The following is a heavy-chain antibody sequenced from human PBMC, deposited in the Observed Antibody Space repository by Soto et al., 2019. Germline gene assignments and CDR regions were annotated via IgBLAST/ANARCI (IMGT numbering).Heavy chain of an antibody. V-gene: IGHV3-21*01. CDR1: GFTFSSYS. D-gene: IGHD4-17*01. CDR3: ARYPSPLCYGYLEYFQH. J-gene: IGHJ1*01. Sequence: EVQLVESGGGLVKPGGSLRLSCAASGFTFSSYSMNWVRQAPGKGLEWVPSISSSSSYIYYADSVKGRFTISRDNAKNSLDRQMNSLRAEDTAVYHCARYPSPLCYGYLEYFQHWCRGTLVTVSS. CDR2: ISSSSSYI.